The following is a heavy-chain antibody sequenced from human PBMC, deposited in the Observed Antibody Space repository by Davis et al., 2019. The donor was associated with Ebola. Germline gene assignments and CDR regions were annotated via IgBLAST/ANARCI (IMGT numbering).Heavy chain of an antibody. J-gene: IGHJ3*01. Sequence: PSETLSLTCTVSGGSISSYYWSWIRQPPGKGLEWIGYIYYSGSTNYNPSLKSRVTISVDTSKNQFSLKLSSVTAADTAVYYCARGEWFGELLVAWGQGTMVTVSS. CDR1: GGSISSYY. CDR3: ARGEWFGELLVA. V-gene: IGHV4-59*08. CDR2: IYYSGST. D-gene: IGHD3-10*01.